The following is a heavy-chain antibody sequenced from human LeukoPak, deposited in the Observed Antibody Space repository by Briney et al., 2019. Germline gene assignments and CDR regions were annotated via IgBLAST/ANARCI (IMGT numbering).Heavy chain of an antibody. V-gene: IGHV3-9*03. CDR1: GFNFDDYA. J-gene: IGHJ3*02. CDR3: TKQVQRWHSYFYRPSYAPDI. Sequence: GGSLRLSCAVSGFNFDDYAIHWVRQGPAKGLEWVAGISANGGFISYGESVKGRFTISRDNPRNSVFLQMNFLRAEDMAMYFCTKQVQRWHSYFYRPSYAPDIWGQGTMVSVSS. D-gene: IGHD3-22*01. CDR2: ISANGGFI.